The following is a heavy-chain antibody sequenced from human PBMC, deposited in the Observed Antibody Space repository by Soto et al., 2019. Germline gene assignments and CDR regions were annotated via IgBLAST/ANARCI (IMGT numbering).Heavy chain of an antibody. CDR1: GFSLSTRGVG. CDR3: AHSYSSSPDDGFDV. CDR2: IYWDDVE. D-gene: IGHD6-6*01. Sequence: QITLKESGQTLVKPTQMLTLTCTFSGFSLSTRGVGVGWIRQPPGEALEWLALIYWDDVERYSPSLRSRLTITKDTSKNQVVLTMTNMEPVDTGTYYCAHSYSSSPDDGFDVWGQGTRVTVSS. V-gene: IGHV2-5*02. J-gene: IGHJ3*01.